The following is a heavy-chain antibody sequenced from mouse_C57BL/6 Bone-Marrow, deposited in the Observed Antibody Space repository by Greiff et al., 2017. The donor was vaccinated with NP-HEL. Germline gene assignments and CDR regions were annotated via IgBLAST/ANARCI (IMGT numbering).Heavy chain of an antibody. J-gene: IGHJ4*01. Sequence: QVTLKESGPGILQPSQTLSLTCSFSGFSLSTFGMGVGWIRQPSGKGLEWLAHIWWDDDKYYNPALKSRLTISKDTSKNQVFLKIANVDTADTATYYCARIVDYYYGSSYDYYAMDYWGQGTSVTVSS. D-gene: IGHD1-1*01. V-gene: IGHV8-8*01. CDR2: IWWDDDK. CDR3: ARIVDYYYGSSYDYYAMDY. CDR1: GFSLSTFGMG.